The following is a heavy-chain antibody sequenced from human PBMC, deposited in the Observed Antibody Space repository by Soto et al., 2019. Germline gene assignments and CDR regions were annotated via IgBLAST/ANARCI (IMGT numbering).Heavy chain of an antibody. CDR2: INHSGST. CDR1: GGSFSGYY. Sequence: QVQLQQWGAGLLKPSETLSLTCAVYGGSFSGYYWSWIRQPPGKGLEWIGEINHSGSTNYNPSLKRRGTISVDTSKDQFSLKTRSVTAPDPAVYYCARGGLGMATLAWGQGTMVTVSS. J-gene: IGHJ5*02. D-gene: IGHD5-12*01. V-gene: IGHV4-34*01. CDR3: ARGGLGMATLA.